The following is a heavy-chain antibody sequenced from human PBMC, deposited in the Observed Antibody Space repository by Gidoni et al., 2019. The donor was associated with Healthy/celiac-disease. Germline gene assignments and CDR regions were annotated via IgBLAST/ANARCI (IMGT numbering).Heavy chain of an antibody. V-gene: IGHV3-48*03. CDR1: GVTFSSYE. J-gene: IGHJ4*02. CDR2: ISSRGTTI. D-gene: IGHD6-6*01. Sequence: VELVESGGGVVQPGGSLGPSCAASGVTFSSYEMNSVRQAPGKGLAWVTYISSRGTTIYYAASVKGQFTISRDNAKNSLYLQMNSLSAEDTAVYYCARKYSSSSDDYWGQGTLVTVSS. CDR3: ARKYSSSSDDY.